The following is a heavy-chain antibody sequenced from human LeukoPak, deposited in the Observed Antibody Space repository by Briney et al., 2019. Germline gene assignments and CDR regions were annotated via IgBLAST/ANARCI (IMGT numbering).Heavy chain of an antibody. V-gene: IGHV4-59*11. CDR3: ARDLVTVTKGFDI. CDR2: ISYIGST. J-gene: IGHJ3*02. D-gene: IGHD4-17*01. Sequence: SETLSLTCTVSGDSFSSHYWTWIRQPPGKGLEWIGYISYIGSTNYTPSLKSRVTISIDTSKNQFSLKLSSVTAADTAVYYCARDLVTVTKGFDIWGQGTMVSVSS. CDR1: GDSFSSHY.